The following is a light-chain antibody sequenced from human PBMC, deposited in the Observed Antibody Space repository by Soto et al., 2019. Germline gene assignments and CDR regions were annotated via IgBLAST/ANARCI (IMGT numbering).Light chain of an antibody. V-gene: IGLV2-14*01. CDR3: SSYTSSSTYV. Sequence: QSALTQPASVSGSPGQSITIACTGTSSDVGGYNYVSWYQQYPGKAPRLVISDVSNRPSGVSNRFSGSKSGNSASLTISGLQAEDYADYYCSSYTSSSTYVFATGTKLTGL. J-gene: IGLJ1*01. CDR1: SSDVGGYNY. CDR2: DVS.